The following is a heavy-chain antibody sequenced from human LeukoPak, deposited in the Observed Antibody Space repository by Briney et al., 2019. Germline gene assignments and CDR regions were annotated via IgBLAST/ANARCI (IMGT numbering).Heavy chain of an antibody. D-gene: IGHD3-3*01. V-gene: IGHV1-18*01. J-gene: IGHJ4*02. Sequence: GASVKVSCKASGGTFSSYAISWVRQAPGQGLEWMGWINPNSGGTNYAQKFQGRVTMTTDTSTSTAYMELRSLRSDDTAVYYCARGSYDFWSGIDYWGQGTLVTVSS. CDR1: GGTFSSYA. CDR3: ARGSYDFWSGIDY. CDR2: INPNSGGT.